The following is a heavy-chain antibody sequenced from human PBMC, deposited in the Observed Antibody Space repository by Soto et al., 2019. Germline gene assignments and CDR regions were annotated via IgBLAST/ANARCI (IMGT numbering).Heavy chain of an antibody. CDR3: ARAHYYGSGSYDNWFDP. J-gene: IGHJ5*02. CDR1: GGTFSSYT. V-gene: IGHV1-69*02. Sequence: ASVKVSCKASGGTFSSYTISWVRQAPGQGLEWMGRIIPILGIANYAQKFQGRVTITADKSTSTAYMELSSLRSEDTAVYYCARAHYYGSGSYDNWFDPWGQGTLVTVSS. CDR2: IIPILGIA. D-gene: IGHD3-10*01.